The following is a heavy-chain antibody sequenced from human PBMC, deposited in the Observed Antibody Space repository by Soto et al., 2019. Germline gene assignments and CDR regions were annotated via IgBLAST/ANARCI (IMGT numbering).Heavy chain of an antibody. J-gene: IGHJ4*02. CDR2: ISGSGGST. CDR3: AKDYTTVTTMVDY. Sequence: GGSLRLACAAFGFTFSSYAMSWIRQAPEKGLEWVSAISGSGGSTYYADSVKGRFTISRDDSKNTLYLQMNSLRAEDTAVYYCAKDYTTVTTMVDYWGQGTLVTVSS. D-gene: IGHD4-17*01. CDR1: GFTFSSYA. V-gene: IGHV3-23*01.